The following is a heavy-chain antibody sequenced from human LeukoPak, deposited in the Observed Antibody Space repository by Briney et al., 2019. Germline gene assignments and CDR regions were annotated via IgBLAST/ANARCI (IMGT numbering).Heavy chain of an antibody. Sequence: PSETLSLTCTVSGGFLSSYYWSWIRQPPGKGLEWIGYIYYSGSTNYNPSLKSRVTISVDTSKNQFSLKLSSVTAADTAVYYCARGFSSGWFNLWGQGTLVTVSS. J-gene: IGHJ4*02. CDR1: GGFLSSYY. CDR2: IYYSGST. D-gene: IGHD6-19*01. V-gene: IGHV4-59*01. CDR3: ARGFSSGWFNL.